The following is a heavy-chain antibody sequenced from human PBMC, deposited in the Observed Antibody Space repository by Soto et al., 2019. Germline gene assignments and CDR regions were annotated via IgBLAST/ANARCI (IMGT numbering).Heavy chain of an antibody. V-gene: IGHV4-61*01. CDR1: GGSVSSDSYY. CDR2: IYHSGNT. Sequence: SETLALTCTVSGGSVSSDSYYWSWIRQPPGKGLEWIGYIYHSGNTNYNPSLKTRVTISVDTSKNQFSLKLTSVTAADTAVYYCARDGGYSYGLYWGQGTRVTVSS. D-gene: IGHD5-18*01. CDR3: ARDGGYSYGLY. J-gene: IGHJ4*02.